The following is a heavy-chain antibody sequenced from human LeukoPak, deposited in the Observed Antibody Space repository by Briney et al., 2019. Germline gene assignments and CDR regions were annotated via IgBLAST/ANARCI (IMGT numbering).Heavy chain of an antibody. D-gene: IGHD6-19*01. V-gene: IGHV3-23*01. CDR3: AMAFIGSVWTLDY. CDR2: ISGSGGST. CDR1: GFTFISYA. Sequence: GGSLRLSCAASGFTFISYAMSWVRQAPGKGLEWVSTISGSGGSTYYADSVKGRFTISRDNSINTLYLQVNSLRAEDTAVYYCAMAFIGSVWTLDYWGQGTLVTVSS. J-gene: IGHJ4*02.